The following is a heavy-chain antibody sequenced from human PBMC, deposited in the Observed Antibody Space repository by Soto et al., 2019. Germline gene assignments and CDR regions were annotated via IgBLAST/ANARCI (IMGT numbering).Heavy chain of an antibody. Sequence: QVQLVQSGGEVKKPGASVKVSCKTSGYSFTTYGISWVRQAPGQGLEWMGWISAYNGNTNYAQKLQGRVTMTTDTTTSPAYMELRSLSSDDTAVYYCAREGPAPYYYYGMDVWGQGSTVTVSS. CDR1: GYSFTTYG. CDR2: ISAYNGNT. J-gene: IGHJ6*02. CDR3: AREGPAPYYYYGMDV. V-gene: IGHV1-18*01.